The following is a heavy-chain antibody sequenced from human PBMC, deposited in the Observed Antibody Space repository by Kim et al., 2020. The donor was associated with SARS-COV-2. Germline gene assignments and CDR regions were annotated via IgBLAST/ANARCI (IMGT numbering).Heavy chain of an antibody. J-gene: IGHJ4*02. V-gene: IGHV1-2*06. CDR2: INPNSGGT. Sequence: ASVKVSCKASGYTFTGYYMHWVRQAPGQGLEWMGRINPNSGGTNYAQKFQGRVTMTRDTSISTAYMELSRLRSDDTAVYYCARGEGWLRSSRGIGCPIDYWGQGTLVTVSS. D-gene: IGHD5-12*01. CDR1: GYTFTGYY. CDR3: ARGEGWLRSSRGIGCPIDY.